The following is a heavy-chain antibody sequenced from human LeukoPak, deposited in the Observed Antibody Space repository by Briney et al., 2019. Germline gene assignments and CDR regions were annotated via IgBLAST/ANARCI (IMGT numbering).Heavy chain of an antibody. J-gene: IGHJ4*02. D-gene: IGHD6-19*01. Sequence: GGSLRLSCAASGFTFDDFSIHWVRQAPGKGLEWVSAISGSGGSTYYADSVKGRFSISRDNSKNTLYLQMNSLRAEDTAVYYCAKVEAAVAAYDYWGQGTLVTVSS. CDR3: AKVEAAVAAYDY. CDR2: ISGSGGST. CDR1: GFTFDDFS. V-gene: IGHV3-23*01.